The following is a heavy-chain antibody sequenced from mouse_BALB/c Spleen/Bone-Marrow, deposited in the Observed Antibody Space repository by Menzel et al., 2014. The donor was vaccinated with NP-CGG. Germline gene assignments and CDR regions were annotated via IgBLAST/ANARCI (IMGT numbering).Heavy chain of an antibody. CDR2: ILPGSGSS. Sequence: QVQLQQSGVELMKPGASVKISCKDTGYTFSNYWIEWIKQRPGHGLEWIGEILPGSGSSNYNEKLKGKATFTADTSSNSGFMQLSSLTSESSAVYFCARTADGYYYAMDYCGQGTSVTVSS. CDR1: GYTFSNYW. J-gene: IGHJ4*01. V-gene: IGHV1-9*01. CDR3: ARTADGYYYAMDY. D-gene: IGHD2-3*01.